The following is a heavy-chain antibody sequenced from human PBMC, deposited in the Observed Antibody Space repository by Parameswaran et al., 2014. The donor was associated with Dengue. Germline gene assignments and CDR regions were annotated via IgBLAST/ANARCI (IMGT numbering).Heavy chain of an antibody. J-gene: IGHJ4*02. CDR3: ARDGSSGWYDYFDY. Sequence: VRQMPGKGLEWVANIKEDGSERHYVDSVKGRFTISRDNAKNSLYLQMNSLRAEDTAVYYCARDGSSGWYDYFDYWGQGTLVTVSS. V-gene: IGHV3-7*04. D-gene: IGHD6-19*01. CDR2: IKEDGSER.